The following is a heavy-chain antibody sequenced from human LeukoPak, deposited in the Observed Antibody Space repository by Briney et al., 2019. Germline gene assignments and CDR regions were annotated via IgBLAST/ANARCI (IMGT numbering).Heavy chain of an antibody. CDR2: ISSSGSTI. CDR1: GFTFRSYA. J-gene: IGHJ4*02. D-gene: IGHD6-13*01. Sequence: PGGSLRLSCEASGFTFRSYAMSWVRQAPGKGLEWVSYISSSGSTIYYADSVKGRFTISRDNAKNSLYLQMNSLRAEDTAVYYCARDLARYSSSWDPVSLDYWGQGTLVTVSS. V-gene: IGHV3-48*04. CDR3: ARDLARYSSSWDPVSLDY.